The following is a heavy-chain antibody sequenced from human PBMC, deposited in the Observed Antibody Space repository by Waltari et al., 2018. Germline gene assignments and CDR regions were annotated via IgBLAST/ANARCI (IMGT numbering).Heavy chain of an antibody. CDR2: IFASGGT. CDR3: ARGNYGLFSGHYSDL. V-gene: IGHV4-4*07. D-gene: IGHD3-3*01. Sequence: QVELQESGPGLVKPSETLSLTCTVSGGSVTGANWSWVRQPAGKGLEWIGRIFASGGTDYNPSFKSRVTMSVDTSKNGFSLRLTSVTAADTAVYYCARGNYGLFSGHYSDLWGRGTRVTVSS. CDR1: GGSVTGAN. J-gene: IGHJ5*02.